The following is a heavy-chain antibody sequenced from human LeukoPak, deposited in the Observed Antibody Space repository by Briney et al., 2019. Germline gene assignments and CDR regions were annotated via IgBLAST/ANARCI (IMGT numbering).Heavy chain of an antibody. Sequence: PGGSLKLSCAASGFSVSGSYMSWVRQAPGKGLEWVSVIYSRGSTYYADSVKGRCTISRDVSKNTVSLQLDNLTTEDTAVYYCARVHGEVPDEIFHYFDYWGQGTPATVSS. CDR3: ARVHGEVPDEIFHYFDY. CDR2: IYSRGST. J-gene: IGHJ4*02. D-gene: IGHD3-10*01. V-gene: IGHV3-53*01. CDR1: GFSVSGSY.